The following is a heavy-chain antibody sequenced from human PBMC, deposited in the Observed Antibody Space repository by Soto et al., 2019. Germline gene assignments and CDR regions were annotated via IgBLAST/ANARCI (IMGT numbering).Heavy chain of an antibody. J-gene: IGHJ6*03. V-gene: IGHV4-34*01. Sequence: PSETLSLTCAVYGGSFSGYYWSWIRQPPGKGLEWIGEINHSGSTNYNPSLKSRVTISVDTSKNQFSLKLSSVTAADTAVYYCARGVGLAVAGRYYSSSYMDVWGKGTTVTVSS. D-gene: IGHD6-19*01. CDR2: INHSGST. CDR1: GGSFSGYY. CDR3: ARGVGLAVAGRYYSSSYMDV.